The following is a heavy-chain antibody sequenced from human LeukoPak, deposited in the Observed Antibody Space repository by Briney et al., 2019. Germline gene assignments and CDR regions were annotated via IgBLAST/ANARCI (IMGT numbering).Heavy chain of an antibody. CDR2: MYYNGSP. CDR1: GGSISRSY. Sequence: PSETLSLTCTVSGGSISRSYWSWIRQPPGKGLEWIGYMYYNGSPNYSPSLRSRATMSVDTSKNQFLLRLTSVTAADTAPYFCARGTLTASMKAFDIWGQGTMVTVSS. V-gene: IGHV4-59*08. J-gene: IGHJ3*02. CDR3: ARGTLTASMKAFDI. D-gene: IGHD2-21*02.